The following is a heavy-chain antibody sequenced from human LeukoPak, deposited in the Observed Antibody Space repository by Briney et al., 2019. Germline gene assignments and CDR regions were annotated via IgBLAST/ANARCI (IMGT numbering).Heavy chain of an antibody. D-gene: IGHD2-21*02. CDR3: ARAYCGGDCYSGNNWFDP. CDR2: IYYSGST. Sequence: SETLSLTCTVSGGSISSYDWSWIRQAPGKGLEWIGYIYYSGSTNYNPSLKSRVTISVDTSKNQFSLKLSSVTAADTAVYYCARAYCGGDCYSGNNWFDPWGQGTLVTVSS. V-gene: IGHV4-59*01. J-gene: IGHJ5*02. CDR1: GGSISSYD.